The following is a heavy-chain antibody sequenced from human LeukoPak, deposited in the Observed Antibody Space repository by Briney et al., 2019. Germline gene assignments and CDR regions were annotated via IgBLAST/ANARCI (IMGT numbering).Heavy chain of an antibody. CDR3: EKLYDSGGLDY. CDR2: IWYDGSNK. J-gene: IGHJ4*02. D-gene: IGHD3-22*01. Sequence: PGGSLRLSCAASGFTFSSYGMHWVRQAPGKGLEWVAVIWYDGSNKYYADSVKGRFTISRDNSKNTLYLQMDSLRAEDTAVYYCEKLYDSGGLDYWGQGALVTVSS. V-gene: IGHV3-33*06. CDR1: GFTFSSYG.